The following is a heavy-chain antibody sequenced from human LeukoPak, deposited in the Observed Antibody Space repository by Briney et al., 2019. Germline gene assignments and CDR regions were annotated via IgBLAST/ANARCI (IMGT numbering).Heavy chain of an antibody. CDR3: ARAGTIVVAPFDY. D-gene: IGHD3-22*01. V-gene: IGHV4-38-2*02. CDR1: GYSVSSGFY. J-gene: IGHJ4*02. Sequence: PSETLSLTCTVSGYSVSSGFYWGWIRQPPGKGLEWIGSIYYSGSTYYNPSLKSRVTISVDTSKNQFSLKLSSVTAADTAVYYCARAGTIVVAPFDYWGQGTLVTVSS. CDR2: IYYSGST.